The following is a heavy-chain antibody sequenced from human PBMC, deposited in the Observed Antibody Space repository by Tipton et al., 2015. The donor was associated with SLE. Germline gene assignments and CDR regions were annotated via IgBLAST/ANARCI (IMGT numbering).Heavy chain of an antibody. Sequence: SLRLSCAASGFTVSSKYMSWVRQPPGKGLEWVSVIYTGGSTHYADSVKGRFTISRDDSKNTLYLQMNSLRGEDTAVYYCARDKAVAGYGGYYYYGMDVWGRGTTVTVSS. CDR3: ARDKAVAGYGGYYYYGMDV. V-gene: IGHV3-66*01. D-gene: IGHD6-19*01. J-gene: IGHJ6*02. CDR2: IYTGGST. CDR1: GFTVSSKY.